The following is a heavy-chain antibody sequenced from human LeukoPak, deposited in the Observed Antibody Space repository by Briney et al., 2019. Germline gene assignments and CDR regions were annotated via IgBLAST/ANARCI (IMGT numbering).Heavy chain of an antibody. CDR2: INPNSGGT. J-gene: IGHJ4*02. CDR3: ARGGINDYGDYGPVDY. Sequence: GASVKVSCKASGYTFTGYYMHWVRQAPGQGLEWMGWINPNSGGTNYAQKFQGRVTMTRDTSISTAYMELSRLRSDDTAVYYCARGGINDYGDYGPVDYWGQGTLVTVSS. V-gene: IGHV1-2*02. D-gene: IGHD4-17*01. CDR1: GYTFTGYY.